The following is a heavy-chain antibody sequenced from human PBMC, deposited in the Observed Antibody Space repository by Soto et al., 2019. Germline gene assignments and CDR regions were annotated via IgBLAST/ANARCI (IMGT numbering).Heavy chain of an antibody. CDR2: IYHSGST. CDR3: ARRLEWDGFDY. CDR1: GGSISSGGYS. Sequence: SETLSLTCAVSGGSISSGGYSWSWIRQPPGKGLEWIGYIYHSGSTYYNPSLKSQVTISVDRSKNQFSLKLSSVTAADTAVYYCARRLEWDGFDYWGQGTLVTVSS. D-gene: IGHD3-3*01. J-gene: IGHJ4*02. V-gene: IGHV4-30-2*01.